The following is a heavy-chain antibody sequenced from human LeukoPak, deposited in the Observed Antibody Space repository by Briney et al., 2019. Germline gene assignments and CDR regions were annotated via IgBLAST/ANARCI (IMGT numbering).Heavy chain of an antibody. CDR3: ARGVTGTSRVEYFQH. CDR2: IIPIFGTA. Sequence: GASVKVSCKASGGTFSSYAISWVRQAPGQGLEWMGGIIPIFGTANYAQKFQGRVTITTDESTSTAYMELSSLRSEDTAVYYCARGVTGTSRVEYFQHWGQGTLVTVSS. J-gene: IGHJ1*01. D-gene: IGHD1-20*01. V-gene: IGHV1-69*05. CDR1: GGTFSSYA.